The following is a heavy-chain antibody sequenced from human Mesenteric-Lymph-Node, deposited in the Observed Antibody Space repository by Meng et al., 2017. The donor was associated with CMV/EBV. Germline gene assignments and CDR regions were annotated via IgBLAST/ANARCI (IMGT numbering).Heavy chain of an antibody. CDR3: ARHQRWLKSEGGFNY. D-gene: IGHD4-23*01. CDR1: GGSFSGYY. CDR2: INHSGST. J-gene: IGHJ4*02. V-gene: IGHV4-34*01. Sequence: QVQLQRCGAGLFKPSDPLSLTCAVYGGSFSGYYWSWIRQPPGKGLELIGEINHSGSTNYNPSLKSRVPISVDTSKNQFSLKLSSVNAADTAVYYCARHQRWLKSEGGFNYWGQGTLVTVSS.